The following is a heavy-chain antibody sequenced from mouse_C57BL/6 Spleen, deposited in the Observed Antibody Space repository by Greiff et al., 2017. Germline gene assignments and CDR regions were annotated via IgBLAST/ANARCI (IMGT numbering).Heavy chain of an antibody. V-gene: IGHV1-22*01. CDR3: ARRIYYGNYLDY. CDR2: INPNNGGT. Sequence: VQLQQSGPELVKPGASVKMSCKASGYTFTDYNMHWVKQSHGKSLEWIGYINPNNGGTSYNPKFKGKATLTVNKSSSTAYMELRSLTSEDSAVYYWARRIYYGNYLDYWGQGTTLTVSS. D-gene: IGHD2-1*01. J-gene: IGHJ2*01. CDR1: GYTFTDYN.